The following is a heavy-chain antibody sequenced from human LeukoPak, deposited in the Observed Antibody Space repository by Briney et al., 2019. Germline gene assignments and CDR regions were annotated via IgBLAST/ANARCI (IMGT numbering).Heavy chain of an antibody. D-gene: IGHD2-2*01. CDR3: ARRLTQYDCFDP. CDR2: TYYRSTGYN. J-gene: IGHJ5*02. V-gene: IGHV6-1*01. CDR1: GDSFSSNSVT. Sequence: SQTLSLTCDISGDSFSSNSVTWNWIRQSPSRGLEWLGRTYYRSTGYNDYAVSVRGRITVDPDTSKNQFSLHLNSVTPEDAAVYYCARRLTQYDCFDPWGQGILVTVSS.